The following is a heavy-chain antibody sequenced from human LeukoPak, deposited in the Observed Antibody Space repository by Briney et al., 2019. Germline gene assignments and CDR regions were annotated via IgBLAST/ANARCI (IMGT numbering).Heavy chain of an antibody. Sequence: ASETLSLTCAVYGGSFSGYYWSWIRQPPGKGPEWIGEINHSGSTNYNPSLKSRVTISVDTSKNQFSLKLSSVTAADTAVYYCARSGFGYSSGWYVRAYYFGYWGQGTLVTVSS. CDR2: INHSGST. V-gene: IGHV4-34*01. J-gene: IGHJ4*02. CDR1: GGSFSGYY. D-gene: IGHD6-19*01. CDR3: ARSGFGYSSGWYVRAYYFGY.